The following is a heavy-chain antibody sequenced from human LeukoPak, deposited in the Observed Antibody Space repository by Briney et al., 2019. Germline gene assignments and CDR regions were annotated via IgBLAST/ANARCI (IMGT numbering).Heavy chain of an antibody. Sequence: GGSLRLSCRASEFTFCDHAMSRVRQAPGKGLEWVGFIRSKAYGGTTEYAASVKGRLIISRDDSKSIAYLQMSSLKTEDTAVYYCTRGPIQLWPYYGMDVWGQGTTVIVSS. J-gene: IGHJ6*02. D-gene: IGHD5-18*01. CDR3: TRGPIQLWPYYGMDV. CDR2: IRSKAYGGTT. V-gene: IGHV3-49*04. CDR1: EFTFCDHA.